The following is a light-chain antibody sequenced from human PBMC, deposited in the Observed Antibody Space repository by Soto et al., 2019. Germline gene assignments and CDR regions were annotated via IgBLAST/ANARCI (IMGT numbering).Light chain of an antibody. Sequence: EIVLTQSPGTLSLSPGERATLSCRASQSVSSNYLAWYQQKPGQAPRLLIYGASSRATGIPDRFSGSGSGTDFTLTISRLDPEDFAVYYCQQYGVSPTFGGGTKVDIK. J-gene: IGKJ4*01. V-gene: IGKV3-20*01. CDR2: GAS. CDR1: QSVSSNY. CDR3: QQYGVSPT.